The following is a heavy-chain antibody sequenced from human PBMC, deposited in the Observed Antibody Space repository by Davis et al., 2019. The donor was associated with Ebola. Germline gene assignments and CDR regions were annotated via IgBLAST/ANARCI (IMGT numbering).Heavy chain of an antibody. CDR2: INSDGSST. J-gene: IGHJ4*02. D-gene: IGHD3-22*01. CDR3: ARAHYDSSGSFDY. V-gene: IGHV3-74*01. CDR1: GFTFSTYW. Sequence: GESLKISCAASGFTFSTYWMHWVRQAPGKGLVWVSRINSDGSSTTYADSVKGRFTISRDNAKNTLYLQMNSLRAEDTAVYYCARAHYDSSGSFDYWGQGTLVTVSS.